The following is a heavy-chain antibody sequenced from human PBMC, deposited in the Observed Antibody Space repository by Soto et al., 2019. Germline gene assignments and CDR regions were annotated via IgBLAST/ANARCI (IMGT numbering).Heavy chain of an antibody. J-gene: IGHJ5*02. CDR3: ASGIAVRNWFDP. Sequence: ASVKVSCKASGYTFTSYDINWVRQATGQGLEWMGWMNPNGGNTGYAQKFQGRVTMTRNTSISTAYMELSSLRSEDTAVYYCASGIAVRNWFDPWGQGTLVTVSS. CDR1: GYTFTSYD. D-gene: IGHD6-19*01. V-gene: IGHV1-8*01. CDR2: MNPNGGNT.